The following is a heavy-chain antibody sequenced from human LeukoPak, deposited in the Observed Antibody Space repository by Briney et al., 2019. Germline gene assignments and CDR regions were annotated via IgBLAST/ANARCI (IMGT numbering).Heavy chain of an antibody. CDR2: IYYTGST. J-gene: IGHJ4*02. V-gene: IGHV4-31*03. Sequence: SETLSLTCTVSGGSISSGGYYWTWIRQHPGKGLEWIGYIYYTGSTYYNPSLKSRLSITVDTSKSQFSLKLSAVTAADTAVYYCAALYGDYGVIDYWGQETLVTVSS. CDR1: GGSISSGGYY. D-gene: IGHD4-17*01. CDR3: AALYGDYGVIDY.